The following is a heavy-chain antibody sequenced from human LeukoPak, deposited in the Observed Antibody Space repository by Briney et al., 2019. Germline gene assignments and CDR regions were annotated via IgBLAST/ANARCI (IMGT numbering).Heavy chain of an antibody. J-gene: IGHJ3*02. CDR1: GYSFTSYW. D-gene: IGHD2-15*01. CDR2: IYPGDSDT. CDR3: ARVYCSGGSCSEIDAFDI. Sequence: GESLKISCEGSGYSFTSYWIGWVRQMPGKGLEWMGIIYPGDSDTRYSPSFQGQVTISADKSISTAYLQWSSLKASDTAMYYCARVYCSGGSCSEIDAFDIWGQGTMVTVSS. V-gene: IGHV5-51*01.